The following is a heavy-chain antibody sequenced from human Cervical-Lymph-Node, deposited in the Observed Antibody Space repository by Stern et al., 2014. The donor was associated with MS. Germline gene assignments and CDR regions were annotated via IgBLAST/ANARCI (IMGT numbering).Heavy chain of an antibody. CDR1: GGSISGFY. CDR3: ARDLRSDYSSSGFDY. Sequence: VQLVESGPGLVKPSETLSLACTVSGGSISGFYWSWIRQPAGKGLEWIGRIYARGGPDPNPSLKSRVTMSVDTSRNQFSLKLRSVTAADTAVYYCARDLRSDYSSSGFDYWGQGTLVTVSS. V-gene: IGHV4-4*07. CDR2: IYARGGP. J-gene: IGHJ4*02. D-gene: IGHD6-6*01.